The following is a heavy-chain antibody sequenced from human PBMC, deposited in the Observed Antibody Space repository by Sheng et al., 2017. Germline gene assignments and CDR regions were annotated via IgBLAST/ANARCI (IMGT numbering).Heavy chain of an antibody. CDR1: GFTFSSYA. D-gene: IGHD3-10*01. CDR2: ISYDGSNK. V-gene: IGHV3-30*04. J-gene: IGHJ3*02. Sequence: QVQLVESGGGVVQPGRSLRLSCAASGFTFSSYAMHWVRQAPGKGLEWVAVISYDGSNKYYADSVKGRFTISRDNSKNTLYLQMNSLRAEDTAVYYCARPSLGWFGELTQDYDAFDIWGQGTMVTVSS. CDR3: ARPSLGWFGELTQDYDAFDI.